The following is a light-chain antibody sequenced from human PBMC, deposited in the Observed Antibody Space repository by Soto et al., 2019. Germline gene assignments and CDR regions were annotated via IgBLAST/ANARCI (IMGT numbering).Light chain of an antibody. V-gene: IGKV3D-15*01. J-gene: IGKJ4*01. CDR1: QSVSSN. Sequence: EIVITQSPATLSVSPGERATLSCRASQSVSSNLAWYQQKPGQAPRLLIYGASTRATGIPARFSGSGSGTEFTLTISRLQSEDFAVYYCQQYNNWPLTFGGGTKVEIK. CDR2: GAS. CDR3: QQYNNWPLT.